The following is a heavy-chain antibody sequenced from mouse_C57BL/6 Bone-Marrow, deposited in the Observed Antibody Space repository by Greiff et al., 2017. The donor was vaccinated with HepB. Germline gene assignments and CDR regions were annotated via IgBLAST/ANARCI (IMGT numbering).Heavy chain of an antibody. CDR2: IDPSDSYT. V-gene: IGHV1-69*01. D-gene: IGHD2-2*01. Sequence: QVQLQQPGAELVMPGASVKLSCKASGYTFTSYWMHWVKQRPGQGLEWIGEIDPSDSYTNYNQKFKGKSTLTVDKSSSTAYMQLSSLTSEASAVYYCARKGGPWFFFKYAMDYWGQGTSVTVSS. CDR3: ARKGGPWFFFKYAMDY. CDR1: GYTFTSYW. J-gene: IGHJ4*01.